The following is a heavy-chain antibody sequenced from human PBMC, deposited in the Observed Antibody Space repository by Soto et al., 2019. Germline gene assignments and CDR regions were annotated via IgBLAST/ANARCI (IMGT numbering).Heavy chain of an antibody. D-gene: IGHD3-10*01. CDR3: ARGRSYALSGSGTWFFEY. J-gene: IGHJ4*02. V-gene: IGHV3-23*01. Sequence: GGSLRLCCAASGFTFTNYAMNWVRQAPGKGLEWVSGISGSGSDTDFADSVKGRFTISRDNSKSTLYLHMNSLRAEDTAIYYCARGRSYALSGSGTWFFEYWGQGTQVTVSS. CDR1: GFTFTNYA. CDR2: ISGSGSDT.